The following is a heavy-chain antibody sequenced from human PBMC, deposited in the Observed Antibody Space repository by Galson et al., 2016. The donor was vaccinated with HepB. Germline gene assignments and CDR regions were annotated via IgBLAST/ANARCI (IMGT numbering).Heavy chain of an antibody. V-gene: IGHV3-7*01. J-gene: IGHJ6*04. CDR2: IKQDGSET. CDR1: GFAFNSYW. D-gene: IGHD4-17*01. Sequence: SLRLSCAASGFAFNSYWMSWVRQAPEKGLEWVANIKQDGSETYYVDSVKGRFTISRDNAKNSLYLQMNSLRVEDAAVYYCARDVAARGVTTISYSYYGMDVWGKGTTVTVSS. CDR3: ARDVAARGVTTISYSYYGMDV.